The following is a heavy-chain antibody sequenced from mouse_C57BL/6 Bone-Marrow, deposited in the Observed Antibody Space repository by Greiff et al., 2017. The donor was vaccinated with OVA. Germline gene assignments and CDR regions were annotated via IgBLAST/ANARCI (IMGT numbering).Heavy chain of an antibody. Sequence: VQLKESGAELVRPGASVKLSCTASGFNITDDYMHWVKQRPEQGLEWIGWIDPENGDTEYASKFQGKATITADTSSNTAYLQLSSLTSEDTAVYYCTTSPYDYDWYFDVWGTGTTVTVSS. CDR2: IDPENGDT. CDR1: GFNITDDY. V-gene: IGHV14-4*01. CDR3: TTSPYDYDWYFDV. J-gene: IGHJ1*03. D-gene: IGHD2-4*01.